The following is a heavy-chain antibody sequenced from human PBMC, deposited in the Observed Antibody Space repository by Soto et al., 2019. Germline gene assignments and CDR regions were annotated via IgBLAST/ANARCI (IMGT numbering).Heavy chain of an antibody. CDR2: ISWNSGSI. D-gene: IGHD6-19*01. CDR3: AKDGRVAGTYDAFDI. Sequence: PGGSLRLSCAASGFTFDDYAMHWVRQAPGKGLEWVSGISWNSGSIGYADSVKGRFTISRDNAKNSLYLQMNSLRAEDTALYYCAKDGRVAGTYDAFDIWGQGTMVTVSS. J-gene: IGHJ3*02. V-gene: IGHV3-9*01. CDR1: GFTFDDYA.